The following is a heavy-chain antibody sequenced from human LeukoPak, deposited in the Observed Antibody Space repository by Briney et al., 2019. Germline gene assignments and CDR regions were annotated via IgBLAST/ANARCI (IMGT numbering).Heavy chain of an antibody. J-gene: IGHJ4*02. Sequence: SETLSLTCNVSGGSISSYYWSWIRQPAGKGLEWVGRIHTSGNTNCNPSLKSRVTLSVDTSKNQFSLNLSSVTAADTAVYYCAREGGSYRAFDYWGQGTLVTVSS. CDR2: IHTSGNT. CDR3: AREGGSYRAFDY. V-gene: IGHV4-4*07. CDR1: GGSISSYY. D-gene: IGHD1-26*01.